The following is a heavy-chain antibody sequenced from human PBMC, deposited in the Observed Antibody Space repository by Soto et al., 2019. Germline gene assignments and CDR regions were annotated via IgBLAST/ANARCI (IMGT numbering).Heavy chain of an antibody. D-gene: IGHD5-18*01. J-gene: IGHJ4*02. CDR1: GGSISSYY. Sequence: PSETLSLTCTVSGGSISSYYWNWIRQPPGKGLEWIGYIYYSGSTNYNPSLKSRVTISVDTSKNQFSLKLTSVTAADTAVYYCARAHAALVYFDYWGQKTLVTVSS. CDR2: IYYSGST. CDR3: ARAHAALVYFDY. V-gene: IGHV4-59*08.